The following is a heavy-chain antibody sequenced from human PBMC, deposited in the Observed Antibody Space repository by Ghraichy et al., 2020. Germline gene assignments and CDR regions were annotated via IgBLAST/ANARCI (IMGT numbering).Heavy chain of an antibody. CDR1: GFTFSSAW. Sequence: GGSLRLSCAASGFTFSSAWMSWVRQAPGKGLEWVGRIRSKTDGGTTDYAAPVKGRFTISRDDSKNTLYLQMNSLKTEDTAVYYCTTDLRWELPPPGYWGQGTLVTVSS. D-gene: IGHD1-26*01. J-gene: IGHJ4*02. CDR2: IRSKTDGGTT. CDR3: TTDLRWELPPPGY. V-gene: IGHV3-15*01.